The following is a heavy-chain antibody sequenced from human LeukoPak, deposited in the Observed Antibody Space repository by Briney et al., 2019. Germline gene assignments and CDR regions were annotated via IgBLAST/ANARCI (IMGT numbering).Heavy chain of an antibody. CDR1: GFTFSNYA. CDR2: ISYDGSNK. CDR3: VRGGANTNAFDF. J-gene: IGHJ3*01. V-gene: IGHV3-30-3*01. Sequence: GGSLRLSCAASGFTFSNYAMHWVRQAPGKGLEWVAVISYDGSNKYYADSVKGRFTISRDNSKNTLYLQMNSLRPEDTAMYYCVRGGANTNAFDFWGQGTMVTVSA. D-gene: IGHD1-26*01.